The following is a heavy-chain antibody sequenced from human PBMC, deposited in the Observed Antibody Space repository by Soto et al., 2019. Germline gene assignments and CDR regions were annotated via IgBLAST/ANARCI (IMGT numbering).Heavy chain of an antibody. J-gene: IGHJ4*02. D-gene: IGHD3-22*01. CDR1: GGSFSGYY. CDR3: ARMNYYDTSGYPFDY. CDR2: INHSGST. Sequence: SETLSLTCAVYGGSFSGYYWSWIRQPPGKGLEWIGEINHSGSTYYNPSLKSRVTISVDTSKNQFSLKLSSVTAADTAVYYCARMNYYDTSGYPFDYWGQGTLVTVSS. V-gene: IGHV4-34*09.